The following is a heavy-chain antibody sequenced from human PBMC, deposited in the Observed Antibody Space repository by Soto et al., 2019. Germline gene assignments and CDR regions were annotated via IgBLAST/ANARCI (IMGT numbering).Heavy chain of an antibody. J-gene: IGHJ4*02. CDR2: IWYDGSNK. CDR3: ARGRWLQLRGFFDY. D-gene: IGHD5-12*01. V-gene: IGHV3-33*01. Sequence: QVQLVESGGGVVQPGRPLRLSCAASGFTFSSYGMHWVRQAPGKGLEWVAVIWYDGSNKYYADSVKGRFTISRDNSKNTLYLQMNSLSAEDTAVYYWARGRWLQLRGFFDYWGQGTLVTVSS. CDR1: GFTFSSYG.